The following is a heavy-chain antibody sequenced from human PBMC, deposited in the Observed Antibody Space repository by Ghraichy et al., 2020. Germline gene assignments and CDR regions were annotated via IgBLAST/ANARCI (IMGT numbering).Heavy chain of an antibody. J-gene: IGHJ3*01. Sequence: ESLNISCTVSGGSISDYYWTWIRQPPGKGLEWIGYVSHSGNTKYNPSLKSRVALSIDTSKNQFSLNLHALTAADTAVYYCARDDTRYKVDLFDVWGQGTMVTVSS. CDR2: VSHSGNT. D-gene: IGHD5-18*01. V-gene: IGHV4-59*01. CDR3: ARDDTRYKVDLFDV. CDR1: GGSISDYY.